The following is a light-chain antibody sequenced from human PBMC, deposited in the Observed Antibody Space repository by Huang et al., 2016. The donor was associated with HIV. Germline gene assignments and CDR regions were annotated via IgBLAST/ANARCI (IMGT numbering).Light chain of an antibody. CDR2: AAS. CDR3: QKYDSAPLT. V-gene: IGKV1-27*01. CDR1: QAISNS. J-gene: IGKJ4*01. Sequence: DIQMTQSPSSLSASVGDRVTITCRASQAISNSLAWYKQKPGKGPRLLIYAASTLQSGVPSRFSGSRSGRDFSLTIGSLQPEDVATYYCQKYDSAPLTFGGGTKVEI.